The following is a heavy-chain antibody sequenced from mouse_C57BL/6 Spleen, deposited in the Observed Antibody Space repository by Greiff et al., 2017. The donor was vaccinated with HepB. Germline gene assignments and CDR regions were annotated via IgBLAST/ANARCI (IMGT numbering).Heavy chain of an antibody. CDR1: GYTFTSYG. CDR2: IYPRSGNT. V-gene: IGHV1-81*01. J-gene: IGHJ1*03. D-gene: IGHD1-1*01. CDR3: ARSYYGSSHWYFDV. Sequence: QVQLQQSGAELARPGASVKLSCKASGYTFTSYGISWVKQRTGQGLEWIGEIYPRSGNTYYNEKFKGKATLTADKYSSTAYMELRSLTSEDSAVYFCARSYYGSSHWYFDVWGTGTTVTVSS.